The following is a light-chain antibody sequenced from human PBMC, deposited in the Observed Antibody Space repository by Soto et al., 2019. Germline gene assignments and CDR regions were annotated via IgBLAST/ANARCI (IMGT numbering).Light chain of an antibody. CDR2: AAS. Sequence: AIQMTQSPSSLSASVGVRVTITCRASQGIGSDLGWYQQQPGRPPKILIYAASNLQSDVPSRFSGSGSGXDFTLSISGLQPEDFATYYCLQDSNYPLTFGGGT. CDR3: LQDSNYPLT. J-gene: IGKJ4*01. CDR1: QGIGSD. V-gene: IGKV1-6*01.